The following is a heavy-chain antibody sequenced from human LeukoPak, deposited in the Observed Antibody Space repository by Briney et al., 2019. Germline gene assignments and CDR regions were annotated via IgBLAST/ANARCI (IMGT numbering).Heavy chain of an antibody. Sequence: ASVKVSCKASGGTFSSYAISWVRQAPGQGLEWMGGIIPIFGTANYAQKFQGRVTITADKSTSTAYMELSSLRSEDTAVYYCARDDHKCSSSSSYYYYMDVWGKGTTVTVSS. D-gene: IGHD6-6*01. J-gene: IGHJ6*03. CDR2: IIPIFGTA. CDR1: GGTFSSYA. CDR3: ARDDHKCSSSSSYYYYMDV. V-gene: IGHV1-69*06.